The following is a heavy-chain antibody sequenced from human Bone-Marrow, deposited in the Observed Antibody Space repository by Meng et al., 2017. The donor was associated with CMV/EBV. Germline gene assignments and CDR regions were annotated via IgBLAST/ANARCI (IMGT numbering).Heavy chain of an antibody. CDR3: ARVSATAMVLIYYGMDV. Sequence: GESLKISCAASGFTFSSYSMNWVRQAPGKGLEWVSYISSSSSYIYYADSVKGRFTISRDNAKNSLYLQMNSLRAEDTAVYYCARVSATAMVLIYYGMDVWGQGTTVTASS. CDR1: GFTFSSYS. J-gene: IGHJ6*02. D-gene: IGHD5-18*01. CDR2: ISSSSSYI. V-gene: IGHV3-21*05.